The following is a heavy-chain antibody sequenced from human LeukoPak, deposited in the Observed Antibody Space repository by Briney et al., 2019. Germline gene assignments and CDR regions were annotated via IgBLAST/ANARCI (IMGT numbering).Heavy chain of an antibody. CDR1: GFTFSSYA. Sequence: GRSLRLSCAASGFTFSSYAMHWVRQAPGKGLEWVAVISYDGSNKYYADSVKGRFTISRDNSKNTLYLQMNSLRAEDTAVYYCARSPPVLFWGQGTLVTVSS. CDR3: ARSPPVLF. D-gene: IGHD3-10*01. V-gene: IGHV3-30*01. J-gene: IGHJ4*02. CDR2: ISYDGSNK.